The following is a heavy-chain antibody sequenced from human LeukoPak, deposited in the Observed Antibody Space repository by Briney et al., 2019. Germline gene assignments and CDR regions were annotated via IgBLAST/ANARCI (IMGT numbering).Heavy chain of an antibody. D-gene: IGHD3-10*01. CDR2: ISGSGGSP. V-gene: IGHV3-23*01. Sequence: GGSLLLSCAASGFTFGGYAMSWVRQAPGKGLERVSAISGSGGSPYYADSVKGRFTISRDNSQNMQYLQMNSLRAEDTAVYYCARGSSGSYYNSRFDYWGQGTLVTVSS. CDR1: GFTFGGYA. CDR3: ARGSSGSYYNSRFDY. J-gene: IGHJ4*02.